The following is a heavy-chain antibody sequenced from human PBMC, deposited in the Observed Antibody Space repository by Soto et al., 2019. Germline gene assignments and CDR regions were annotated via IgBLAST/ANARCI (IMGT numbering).Heavy chain of an antibody. J-gene: IGHJ4*02. Sequence: QVQLVQSGTEVKKPGSSVKVSCKASGGTFRNYPINWVRHAPGQGLEWMGSIFPLTDIPDYAQNFQARLTISADKSTSTAYMELSSLTSDETAMYFCARSPLVVLNYFESWGQGTLVTVSS. CDR1: GGTFRNYP. CDR3: ARSPLVVLNYFES. CDR2: IFPLTDIP. V-gene: IGHV1-69*02.